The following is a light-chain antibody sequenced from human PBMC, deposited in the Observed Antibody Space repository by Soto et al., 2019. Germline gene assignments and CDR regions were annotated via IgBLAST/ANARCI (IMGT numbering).Light chain of an antibody. V-gene: IGLV2-14*01. Sequence: QSALTQPASVCGSPGQSITISCTGTSSDIGGYNFVAWYQQHPGKAPKLMIYEVSNRPSGVSNRFSGSKSGNTASLTISGLQAEDEADYYCSSYTSSITVVFGGGTQLTVL. CDR3: SSYTSSITVV. CDR2: EVS. CDR1: SSDIGGYNF. J-gene: IGLJ2*01.